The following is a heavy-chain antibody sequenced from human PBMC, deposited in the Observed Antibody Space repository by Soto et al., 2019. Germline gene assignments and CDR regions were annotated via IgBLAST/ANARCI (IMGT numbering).Heavy chain of an antibody. CDR2: IYYSGST. D-gene: IGHD2-15*01. V-gene: IGHV4-59*01. CDR3: ASSYCSGGSCFDI. J-gene: IGHJ3*02. Sequence: QVQLQESGPGLVKPSETLSLTCTVSGGSISSYYWSWIRQPPGKGLEWIGYIYYSGSTNYNPSLKSRFALSVDTSKSQFSLKLSSVTAADTAVYYCASSYCSGGSCFDIWGQGTMVTVSS. CDR1: GGSISSYY.